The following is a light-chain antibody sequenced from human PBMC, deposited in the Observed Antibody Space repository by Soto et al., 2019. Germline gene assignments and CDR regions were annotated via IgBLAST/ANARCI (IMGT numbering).Light chain of an antibody. V-gene: IGKV3-20*01. CDR1: QSVGSSY. Sequence: EIVLTQSPGTLSLSPGERATLSCRDSQSVGSSYLAGYQQKPGQAPRLLIYGASSRATGIPDRFSGSGSGTAFTLTISRLETEHVAVYYCQQYGSAPTWTFGQGTKVEI. CDR3: QQYGSAPTWT. J-gene: IGKJ1*01. CDR2: GAS.